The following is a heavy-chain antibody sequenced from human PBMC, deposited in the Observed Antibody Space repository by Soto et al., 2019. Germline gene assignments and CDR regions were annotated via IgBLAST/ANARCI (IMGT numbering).Heavy chain of an antibody. CDR1: GFTFSSYA. CDR2: ISGSGGST. V-gene: IGHV3-23*01. J-gene: IGHJ4*02. CDR3: AIRASYYDSSGYFDY. Sequence: GGSLRLSCAASGFTFSSYAMSWVRQAPGKGLEWVSTISGSGGSTYYADSVKGRFTFSRDNSKNTLYLQMNSLRAEDTAVYYCAIRASYYDSSGYFDYWGQGTLVTVSS. D-gene: IGHD3-22*01.